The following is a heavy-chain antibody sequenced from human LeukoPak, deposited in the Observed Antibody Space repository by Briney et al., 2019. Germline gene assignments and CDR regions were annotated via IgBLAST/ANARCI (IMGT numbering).Heavy chain of an antibody. CDR3: ARASYSDYPYYYYGMDV. CDR1: GGSVSSGSYY. CDR2: IYYSGST. V-gene: IGHV4-61*01. J-gene: IGHJ6*02. D-gene: IGHD4-11*01. Sequence: SETLSLTCTVSGGSVSSGSYYWSWIRQPPGKGLEWIGYIYYSGSTNYNPSLKSRVAISVDTSKNQFSLKLSSVTAADTAVYYCARASYSDYPYYYYGMDVWGQGTTVTVSS.